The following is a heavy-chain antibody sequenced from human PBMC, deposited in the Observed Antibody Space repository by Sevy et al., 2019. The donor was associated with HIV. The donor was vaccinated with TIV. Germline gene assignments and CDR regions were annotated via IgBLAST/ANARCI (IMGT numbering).Heavy chain of an antibody. Sequence: GGSLRLSCAASGFTFSDYYMSWIRQAPGKGLEWVSYISSSGSTIYYADSVKGRFTISRDNAKNSLYLQMNSLRAEDTAVFYCARDSVPHWNYYYYYGMDVWGQGTTVTVSS. V-gene: IGHV3-11*01. CDR2: ISSSGSTI. CDR3: ARDSVPHWNYYYYYGMDV. D-gene: IGHD1-1*01. CDR1: GFTFSDYY. J-gene: IGHJ6*02.